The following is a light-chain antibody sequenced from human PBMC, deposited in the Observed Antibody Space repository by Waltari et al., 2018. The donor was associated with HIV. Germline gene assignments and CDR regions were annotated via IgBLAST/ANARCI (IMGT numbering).Light chain of an antibody. V-gene: IGLV1-40*03. CDR2: KNK. Sequence: QSVLTQPPSISGAPGQRITVSCSGTSSNIGAGYDVHWYQQLPGTAPKLLLYKNKNRPSRFPDRFSASKSDASASLAITGLQAADEGDYFCQSYDTSLSAWVFGGGTRLTVL. CDR1: SSNIGAGYD. CDR3: QSYDTSLSAWV. J-gene: IGLJ2*01.